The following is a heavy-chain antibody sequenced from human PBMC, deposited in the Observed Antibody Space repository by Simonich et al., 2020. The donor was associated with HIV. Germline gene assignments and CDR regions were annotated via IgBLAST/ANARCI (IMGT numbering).Heavy chain of an antibody. CDR3: ARRDRELILYFDY. D-gene: IGHD3-3*01. V-gene: IGHV4-34*01. CDR2: NNHSGIN. Sequence: QVQLQQWGAGLLKPSETLSLTCAVYGGSFSGYYWGWIRQPPGKGLEWVGENNHSGINNYKSSLNRRATISVDKSKNQFSLKLSSVTAADTAIYYCARRDRELILYFDYWGQGNLVTVSS. CDR1: GGSFSGYY. J-gene: IGHJ4*02.